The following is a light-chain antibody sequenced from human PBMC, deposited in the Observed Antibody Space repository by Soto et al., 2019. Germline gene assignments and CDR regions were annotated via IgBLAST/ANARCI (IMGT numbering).Light chain of an antibody. CDR2: AAS. Sequence: DIQMTQSPSFVSASVGGTVTITCRAGQAVSTWLAWYQQKPGDAPKLLIYAASTLQSGVPSRFSGSGSGTDFTLTIRNLQPEDFATYYCQQSNSFPRTFGGGTKVDI. J-gene: IGKJ4*01. V-gene: IGKV1-12*01. CDR3: QQSNSFPRT. CDR1: QAVSTW.